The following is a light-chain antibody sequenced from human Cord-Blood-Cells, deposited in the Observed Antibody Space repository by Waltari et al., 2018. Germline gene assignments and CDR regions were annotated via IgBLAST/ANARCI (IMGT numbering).Light chain of an antibody. Sequence: SYVLTQPPSVSVAPGKTARITCGGNNIGSKSVHLYQQKPGQAPVLVIYYVSDRPSGIPERFSGSNSGNTATLTISRVEAGDEADYYCQVWDSSSDHWVFGGGTKLTVL. CDR2: YVS. J-gene: IGLJ3*02. CDR1: NIGSKS. CDR3: QVWDSSSDHWV. V-gene: IGLV3-21*04.